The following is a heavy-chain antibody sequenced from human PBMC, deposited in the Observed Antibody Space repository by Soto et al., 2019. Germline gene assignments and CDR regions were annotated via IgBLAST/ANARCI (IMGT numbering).Heavy chain of an antibody. V-gene: IGHV1-69*13. Sequence: ASVKVSCKASGGTFSSYAISWVRQAPGQGLEWMGGIIPIFGTANYAQKFQGGVTITADESTSTAYMELSSLRSEDTAVYYCARVSVAARRYYGMDVWGQGTTVTVSS. D-gene: IGHD6-6*01. CDR1: GGTFSSYA. CDR3: ARVSVAARRYYGMDV. CDR2: IIPIFGTA. J-gene: IGHJ6*02.